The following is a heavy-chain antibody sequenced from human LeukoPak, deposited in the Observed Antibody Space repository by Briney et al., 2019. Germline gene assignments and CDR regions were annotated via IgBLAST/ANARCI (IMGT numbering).Heavy chain of an antibody. CDR2: IYYSGRT. CDR1: GYSISSSSYY. D-gene: IGHD5-12*01. Sequence: PSETLSLTCAVSGYSISSSSYYWGWIRQPPGKGLEWIGSIYYSGRTFYNPSLKSRVTISVDTSKNQFSLKLSSVTAADTAVYYCARRDIVATIDYWGQGTLVTVSS. V-gene: IGHV4-39*01. J-gene: IGHJ4*02. CDR3: ARRDIVATIDY.